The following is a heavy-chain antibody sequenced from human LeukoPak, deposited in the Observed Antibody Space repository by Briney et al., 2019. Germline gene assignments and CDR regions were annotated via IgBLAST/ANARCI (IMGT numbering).Heavy chain of an antibody. Sequence: PGGSLRLSCAASGLTFSSYAMSWVRQAPGKGLEWVSAISGSDGSTYYADSVKGRFTISRDNSKNTLYLQMNSLRAEDTAVYYCAKGRWLDQPFDYWGQGTLVTVSS. D-gene: IGHD6-19*01. J-gene: IGHJ4*02. CDR2: ISGSDGST. CDR1: GLTFSSYA. CDR3: AKGRWLDQPFDY. V-gene: IGHV3-23*01.